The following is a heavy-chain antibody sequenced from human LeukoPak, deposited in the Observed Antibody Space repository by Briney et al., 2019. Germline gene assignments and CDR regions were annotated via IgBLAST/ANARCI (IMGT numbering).Heavy chain of an antibody. J-gene: IGHJ4*02. V-gene: IGHV4-30-2*01. CDR3: ARVAYYYASGSNNPYLDY. CDR2: IYHSGNT. Sequence: SETLSLTCAVSGGSISSGGYSWSWIRQPLGRGLEWIGYIYHSGNTYYNPSLESRVTTSVDRSLNQFSLTLSSVTAADTAVYYCARVAYYYASGSNNPYLDYWAQGTLVTVSS. D-gene: IGHD3-10*01. CDR1: GGSISSGGYS.